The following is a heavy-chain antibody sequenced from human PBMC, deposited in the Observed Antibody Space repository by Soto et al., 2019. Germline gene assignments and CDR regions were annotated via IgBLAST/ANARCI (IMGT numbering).Heavy chain of an antibody. J-gene: IGHJ4*02. CDR2: VYYSGTT. V-gene: IGHV4-31*03. D-gene: IGHD3-9*01. CDR1: GGSISSGGYY. CDR3: ARTTAVPNTLRSRYFFDF. Sequence: SETLSLTCTVSGGSISSGGYYWSWIRHHPGKGLECIGYVYYSGTTYYNPSLKSRVTISVDMSKNQFSLRLTSVTAADTALYYCARTTAVPNTLRSRYFFDFWGQGTLVTVSS.